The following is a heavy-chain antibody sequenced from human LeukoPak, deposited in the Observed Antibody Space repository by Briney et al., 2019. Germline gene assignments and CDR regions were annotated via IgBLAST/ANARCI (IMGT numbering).Heavy chain of an antibody. D-gene: IGHD5-18*01. J-gene: IGHJ4*02. V-gene: IGHV3-9*03. CDR1: GFTFDDYA. CDR3: AKDMASSYSYGFDY. Sequence: GGSLRLSCAASGFTFDDYATHWVRQAPGKGLEWVSGISWNSGSIGYADSVKGRFTISRDNAKNSLYLQMNSLRAEDMALYYCAKDMASSYSYGFDYWGQGTLVTVX. CDR2: ISWNSGSI.